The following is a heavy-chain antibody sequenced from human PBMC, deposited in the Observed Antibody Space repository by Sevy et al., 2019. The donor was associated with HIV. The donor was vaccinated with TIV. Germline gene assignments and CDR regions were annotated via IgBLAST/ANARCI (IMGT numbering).Heavy chain of an antibody. Sequence: GGSLRLSCVASGFTFHTYAVLWVRQAPGKGLEWLTLISYDGVNKYYADSVKGRFTISRDNSKNTLYLQMDSLRVEDTALYYCARVAVEYCTNDCYHRFDHWGQGTLVTVSS. CDR3: ARVAVEYCTNDCYHRFDH. CDR2: ISYDGVNK. CDR1: GFTFHTYA. D-gene: IGHD2-8*01. V-gene: IGHV3-30-3*01. J-gene: IGHJ4*02.